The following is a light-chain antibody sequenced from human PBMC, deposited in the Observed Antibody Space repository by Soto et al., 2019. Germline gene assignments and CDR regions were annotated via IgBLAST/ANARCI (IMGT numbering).Light chain of an antibody. CDR1: QDTRNY. Sequence: DFVMTQSPDSLAVSLGERATINCKSNQDTRNYLAWYQQKPGQPPKLLIYWASTRESGVPDRFSGSGSGTDFTLTISSPQAEDVAVYYCQQYYSTPLTFGGGTKVDIK. V-gene: IGKV4-1*01. J-gene: IGKJ4*01. CDR3: QQYYSTPLT. CDR2: WAS.